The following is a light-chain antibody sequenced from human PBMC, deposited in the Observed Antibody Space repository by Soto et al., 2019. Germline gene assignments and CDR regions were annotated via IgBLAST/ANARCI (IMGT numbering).Light chain of an antibody. CDR3: QYCDYLPI. CDR2: DAS. J-gene: IGKJ3*01. Sequence: DIQMTQSPSSLSASVGDRVTITCQASQDISSYLNWYQHKPGKAPKLLIYDASILETGVPPRFSGSGSGTHFTFTISGLQPEDVAAYYCQYCDYLPIFGPGTTVDFQ. CDR1: QDISSY. V-gene: IGKV1-33*01.